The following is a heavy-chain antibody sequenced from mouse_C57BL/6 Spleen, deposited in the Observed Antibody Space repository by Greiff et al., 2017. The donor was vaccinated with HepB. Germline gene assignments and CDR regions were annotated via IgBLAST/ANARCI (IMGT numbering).Heavy chain of an antibody. CDR1: GFSLTSYG. Sequence: QVQLQQSGPGLVQPSQSLSITCTVSGFSLTSYGVHWVRQSPGKGLEWLGVIWRGGSTDYNAAFMSRLSITKDNSKSQVFFKMNSLQADDTAIYYCAKGHYYGSSYYAMDYWGQGTSVTVSS. CDR2: IWRGGST. D-gene: IGHD1-1*01. V-gene: IGHV2-5*01. CDR3: AKGHYYGSSYYAMDY. J-gene: IGHJ4*01.